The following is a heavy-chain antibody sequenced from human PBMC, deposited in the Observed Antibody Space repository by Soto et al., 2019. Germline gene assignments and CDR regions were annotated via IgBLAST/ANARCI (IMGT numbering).Heavy chain of an antibody. J-gene: IGHJ5*02. D-gene: IGHD2-21*02. V-gene: IGHV3-23*01. CDR2: ISGSGGST. CDR3: AKDRFHVVVTATVFDP. CDR1: GFTFSSYA. Sequence: GGSLRLSCAASGFTFSSYAMSWVRQAPGKGLEWVSSISGSGGSTDYADSVKGRFTISRDNPKNTLYLQMNSLRVEDTAIYYCAKDRFHVVVTATVFDPWGQGTLVT.